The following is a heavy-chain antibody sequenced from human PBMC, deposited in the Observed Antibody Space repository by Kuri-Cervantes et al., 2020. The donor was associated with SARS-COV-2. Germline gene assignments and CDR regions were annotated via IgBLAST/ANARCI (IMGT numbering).Heavy chain of an antibody. CDR1: GFTFSSYA. CDR2: ISYDGSKK. J-gene: IGHJ4*02. CDR3: ARDYYDSSGYSSFDY. V-gene: IGHV3-30-3*01. Sequence: SMKISCAASGFTFSSYAMHWVRQAPGKVLEWVEVISYDGSKKYYADSEKGRFTISRDNSKNTLYLQMNSLRAEDTAVYYCARDYYDSSGYSSFDYWGQGTLVTVSS. D-gene: IGHD3-22*01.